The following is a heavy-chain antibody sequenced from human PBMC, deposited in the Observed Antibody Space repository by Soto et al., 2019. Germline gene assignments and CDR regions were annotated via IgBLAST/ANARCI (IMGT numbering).Heavy chain of an antibody. CDR3: ARGKKVDGWSDYYYYGMDL. D-gene: IGHD6-19*01. Sequence: SETLARTCPVSGGSVSSCSYYWSWIRQPPVKVLEWIGYIYYSGSTNYNPSLKSRVTISVDTSKNQFSLKLSSVTAADTAVYYCARGKKVDGWSDYYYYGMDLWGQGTTVTVSS. J-gene: IGHJ6*02. V-gene: IGHV4-61*01. CDR2: IYYSGST. CDR1: GGSVSSCSYY.